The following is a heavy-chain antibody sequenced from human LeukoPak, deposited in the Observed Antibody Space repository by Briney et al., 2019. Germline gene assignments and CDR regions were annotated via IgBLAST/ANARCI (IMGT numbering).Heavy chain of an antibody. J-gene: IGHJ4*02. D-gene: IGHD6-25*01. CDR3: AKDRLSGYPTGGDY. V-gene: IGHV3-66*01. CDR2: IYSGGST. Sequence: GGSLLLSCAASGFTVSSNYMSWVRQAPGKGLEWVSVIYSGGSTYYADSVKGRFTISRDNSENTLYLQMNSLRAEDTAVYYCAKDRLSGYPTGGDYWGQGTLVTVSS. CDR1: GFTVSSNY.